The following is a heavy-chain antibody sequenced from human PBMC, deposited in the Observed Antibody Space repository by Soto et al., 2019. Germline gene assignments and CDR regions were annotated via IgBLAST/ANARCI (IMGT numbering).Heavy chain of an antibody. J-gene: IGHJ4*02. V-gene: IGHV4-31*03. Sequence: QVQLQESGPGLLKPSQTLSLTCTVSGDSMNTANDYWTWIRQQPGKGLAWIGYISNRGNTFYNPSLESRVVISVDTSANQFSLKLSSVTAADTAVYYCERGTLKEIYSFDYWGQGTLVTVSS. CDR2: ISNRGNT. CDR3: ERGTLKEIYSFDY. CDR1: GDSMNTANDY.